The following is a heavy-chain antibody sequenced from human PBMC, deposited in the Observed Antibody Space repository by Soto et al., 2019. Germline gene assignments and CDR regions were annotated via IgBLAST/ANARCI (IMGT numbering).Heavy chain of an antibody. CDR2: IYSGGST. Sequence: GGSLRLSCAASGFTVSSNYMSWVRQAPGKGLEWVSVIYSGGSTYYADSVKGRFTISRDNSKNTLYLQMNSLRAEDTAVYYCARGCSGGSCYFWLNYFDYWGQGTLVTVSS. CDR3: ARGCSGGSCYFWLNYFDY. CDR1: GFTVSSNY. D-gene: IGHD2-15*01. J-gene: IGHJ4*02. V-gene: IGHV3-66*01.